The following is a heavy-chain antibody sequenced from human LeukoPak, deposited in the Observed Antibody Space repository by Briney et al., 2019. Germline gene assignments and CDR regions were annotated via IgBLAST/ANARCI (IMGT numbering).Heavy chain of an antibody. V-gene: IGHV4-34*01. J-gene: IGHJ4*02. Sequence: PLETLSLTCAVYGGSPSGRYWSWFRQPPGKGLEWIGQISRRGNTNYTPSLKSRVTISVDTSKNQLSLKLSTVTAADTALYYCARHGEYYFDYWGQGTLVTVSS. CDR2: ISRRGNT. CDR3: ARHGEYYFDY. CDR1: GGSPSGRY. D-gene: IGHD3-10*01.